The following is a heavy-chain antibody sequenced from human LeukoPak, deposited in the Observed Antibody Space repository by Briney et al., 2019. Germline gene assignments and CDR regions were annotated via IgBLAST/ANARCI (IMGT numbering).Heavy chain of an antibody. CDR1: GFTVSGNY. J-gene: IGHJ4*02. Sequence: PGGSLRLSCAASGFTVSGNYMSWVRQAPGKGLEWVSIIYSGGNTYYADYLKGRFTIYRDNSRNTVYLQMNSLRAEDTAVYYCASLWAGNYWGQGTLATVSS. CDR3: ASLWAGNY. CDR2: IYSGGNT. D-gene: IGHD3-10*01. V-gene: IGHV3-53*01.